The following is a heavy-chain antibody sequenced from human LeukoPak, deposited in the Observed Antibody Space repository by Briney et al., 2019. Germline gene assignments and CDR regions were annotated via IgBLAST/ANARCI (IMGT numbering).Heavy chain of an antibody. CDR2: ISGSVGST. D-gene: IGHD6-19*01. Sequence: GGSLRLSCAASGFTFSSYAMSWVRQAPGKGLEWVSAISGSVGSTYYADSVKGRFTISRDNSKNTLYLQMNSLRAEDTAVYYCATSGSSGSVDYYYMDVWGKGTTVTVSS. V-gene: IGHV3-23*01. J-gene: IGHJ6*03. CDR3: ATSGSSGSVDYYYMDV. CDR1: GFTFSSYA.